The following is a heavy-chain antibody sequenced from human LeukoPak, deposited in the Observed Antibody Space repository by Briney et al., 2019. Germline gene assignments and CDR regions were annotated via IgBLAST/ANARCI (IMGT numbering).Heavy chain of an antibody. J-gene: IGHJ5*02. CDR3: ARGGLVVVVAATPSTTPGLLHWLDP. V-gene: IGHV1-18*01. CDR2: ISAYNGNT. CDR1: GYTFTSYG. D-gene: IGHD2-15*01. Sequence: ASVKVSCKASGYTFTSYGISWVRQAPGQGLEWMGWISAYNGNTKYAQKVLGRVTMTTDTSTSTAYMEVRSLRSDDTAVYYCARGGLVVVVAATPSTTPGLLHWLDPWGQGTLVSVSS.